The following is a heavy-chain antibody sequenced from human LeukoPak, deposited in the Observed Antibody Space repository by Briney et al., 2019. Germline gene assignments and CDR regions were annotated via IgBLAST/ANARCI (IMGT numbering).Heavy chain of an antibody. CDR1: GFTFSSYA. D-gene: IGHD3-22*01. Sequence: PGRSLRLSCAASGFTFSSYAMSWVRQAPGKGLEWVSAISGSGGSTYYADSVKGRFTISRDNSKNTLYLQMNSLRAEDTAVYYCAKDLPYDSSGYDAFDIWGQGTMVTVSS. CDR3: AKDLPYDSSGYDAFDI. J-gene: IGHJ3*02. V-gene: IGHV3-23*01. CDR2: ISGSGGST.